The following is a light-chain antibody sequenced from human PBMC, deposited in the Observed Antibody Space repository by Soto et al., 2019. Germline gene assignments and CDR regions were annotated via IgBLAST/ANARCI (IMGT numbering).Light chain of an antibody. J-gene: IGKJ4*01. CDR2: GAS. CDR3: QQYGSSPLT. CDR1: QSVSSSY. Sequence: EIGWKQTLRTLSVYTGERAPLSCRASQSVSSSYLAWYQQKPGQAPRLLIYGASSRATGIPDRFSGSGSGTEFTLTISTLQPEDFAVYYCQQYGSSPLTFGGGTKVDIK. V-gene: IGKV3-20*01.